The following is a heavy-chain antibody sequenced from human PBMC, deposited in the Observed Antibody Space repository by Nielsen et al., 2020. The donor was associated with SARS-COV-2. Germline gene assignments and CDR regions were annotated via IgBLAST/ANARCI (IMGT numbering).Heavy chain of an antibody. J-gene: IGHJ6*02. V-gene: IGHV7-4-1*02. Sequence: ASVKVSCKASGYTFTGYAMNWVRQAPGQGLEWMGWINTNTGNPTYAQGFTGRFVFSLDTSVSTAYLQISSLKAEDTAVYYCARDWGTYYDFWSGYVYGMDVWGQGTTVTVSS. CDR2: INTNTGNP. CDR1: GYTFTGYA. D-gene: IGHD3-3*01. CDR3: ARDWGTYYDFWSGYVYGMDV.